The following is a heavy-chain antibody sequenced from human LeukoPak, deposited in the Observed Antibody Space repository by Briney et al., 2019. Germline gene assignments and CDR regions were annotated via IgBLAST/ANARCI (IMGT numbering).Heavy chain of an antibody. CDR1: GYTFTSYA. V-gene: IGHV7-4-1*02. J-gene: IGHJ4*02. D-gene: IGHD5-12*01. CDR2: INTNTGNP. Sequence: ASVKVSCKASGYTFTSYAMNWVRQAPGQGLEWMGWINTNTGNPTYAQGFTGRFVFSLDTSVSTAYLQISSLKAEDTAVYYCARDTEDIVATILDYWGQGTLVTVSS. CDR3: ARDTEDIVATILDY.